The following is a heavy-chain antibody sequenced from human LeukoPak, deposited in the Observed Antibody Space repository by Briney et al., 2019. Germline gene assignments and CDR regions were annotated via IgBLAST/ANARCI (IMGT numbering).Heavy chain of an antibody. V-gene: IGHV3-48*03. J-gene: IGHJ3*02. D-gene: IGHD2-15*01. CDR3: ARDECSGGGCYSSGFDAFDI. CDR1: GFTFSSYD. Sequence: PGGSLRLSCAASGFTFSSYDMNWVRQAPGKGLEWVSYISSSDSTRYYADSVKGRFTMSRDDAKNSVYLQMNSLRAEDTAVYYCARDECSGGGCYSSGFDAFDIWAQGTMVTVSS. CDR2: ISSSDSTR.